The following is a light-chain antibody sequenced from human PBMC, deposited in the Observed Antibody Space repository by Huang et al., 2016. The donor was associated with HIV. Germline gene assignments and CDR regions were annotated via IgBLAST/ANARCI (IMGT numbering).Light chain of an antibody. J-gene: IGKJ4*01. CDR1: QNINTH. CDR3: QQRVNGLT. CDR2: DAS. Sequence: EIVLTQSPATLSFFPGQRVSLSCRASQNINTHWAWYQQRPGQPPWLLIYDASSRVPGVAARFSGSGSETDFTLTISSLESEAFSTYYCQQRVNGLTFGGGTKV. V-gene: IGKV3-11*01.